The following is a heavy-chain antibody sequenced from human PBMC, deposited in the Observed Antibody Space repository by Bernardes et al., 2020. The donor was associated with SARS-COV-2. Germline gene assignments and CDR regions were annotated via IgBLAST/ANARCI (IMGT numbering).Heavy chain of an antibody. J-gene: IGHJ4*02. CDR1: GGSISSSDYY. D-gene: IGHD1-7*01. CDR2: LHYSWNT. Sequence: SETLSLTCTVSGGSISSSDYYWGWIRQPPGKGLEWILSLHYSWNTYYNPSLKSRVTLSVDTSKNQFSLNVSSVTAADTAVYFCARQACEELLNPFDYWGQGNLVTVS. CDR3: ARQACEELLNPFDY. V-gene: IGHV4-39*01.